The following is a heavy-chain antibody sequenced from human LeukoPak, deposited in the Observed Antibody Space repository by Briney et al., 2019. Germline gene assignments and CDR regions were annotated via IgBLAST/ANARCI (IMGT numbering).Heavy chain of an antibody. CDR2: ISWNSGSI. V-gene: IGHV3-9*01. D-gene: IGHD3-3*01. Sequence: GRSLRLSCAASGFTFDDYAMHWVRQAPGKGLEWVSGISWNSGSIGYADSVKGRFTISRDNAKNSLYLQMNSLRAEDTALYYCARDHYDFWSGYYWVDYWGQGTLVTVSS. CDR3: ARDHYDFWSGYYWVDY. J-gene: IGHJ4*02. CDR1: GFTFDDYA.